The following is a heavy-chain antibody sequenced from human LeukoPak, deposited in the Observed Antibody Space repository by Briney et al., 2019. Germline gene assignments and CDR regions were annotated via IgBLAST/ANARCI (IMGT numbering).Heavy chain of an antibody. J-gene: IGHJ4*02. CDR1: GDSFSAYY. D-gene: IGHD3-10*01. Sequence: SETLSLTCAVFGDSFSAYYWSWLRQPPGKGLEWIGEINHSGSTNYNPSLKSRVTISIDTSKNQFSLKLSSVTAADTAVYYCARLPLWFGEQESLPNWGQGSLVSVSS. CDR3: ARLPLWFGEQESLPN. V-gene: IGHV4-34*01. CDR2: INHSGST.